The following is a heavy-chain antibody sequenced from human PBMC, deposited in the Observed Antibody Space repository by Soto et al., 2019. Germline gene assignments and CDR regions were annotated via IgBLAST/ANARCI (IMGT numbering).Heavy chain of an antibody. Sequence: QVQLVQSGAEVKKPGASVKVSCKASGYTFTSYDINWVRQATGQGLEWMGWMNPNSGNTGYAQKLQGRVTITRHTSISTAYMERRSLRSEDTAVYYCAIVEDYYDSSGARDYWGQGTLVTVSS. CDR2: MNPNSGNT. J-gene: IGHJ4*02. CDR3: AIVEDYYDSSGARDY. V-gene: IGHV1-8*01. CDR1: GYTFTSYD. D-gene: IGHD3-22*01.